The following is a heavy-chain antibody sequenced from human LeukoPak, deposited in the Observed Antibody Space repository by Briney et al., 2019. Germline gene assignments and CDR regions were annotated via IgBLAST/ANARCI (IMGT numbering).Heavy chain of an antibody. V-gene: IGHV3-30*04. CDR1: GFTFSSYA. CDR2: ISYDGSNK. J-gene: IGHJ4*02. Sequence: GGSLRLSCAASGFTFSSYAMHWVRQAPGKGLEWVAVISYDGSNKYYADSVKGRFTISRDNSKNTLYLQMNSLRAEDTAVYYCARDASLGYCSGGSCSDLDYWGQGTLVTVSS. D-gene: IGHD2-15*01. CDR3: ARDASLGYCSGGSCSDLDY.